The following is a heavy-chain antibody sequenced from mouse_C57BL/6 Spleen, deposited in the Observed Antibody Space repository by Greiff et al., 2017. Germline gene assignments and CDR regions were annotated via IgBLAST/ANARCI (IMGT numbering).Heavy chain of an antibody. CDR1: GYTFTSYD. J-gene: IGHJ4*01. CDR3: ARSLYSNYGAMDY. D-gene: IGHD2-5*01. V-gene: IGHV1-85*01. Sequence: VKLVESGPELVKPGASVKLSCKASGYTFTSYDINWVKQRPGQGLEWIGWIYPRDGSTKYNEKFKGKATLTVDTSSSTAYMELHSLTSEDSAVYFGARSLYSNYGAMDYWGQGTSVTVSS. CDR2: IYPRDGST.